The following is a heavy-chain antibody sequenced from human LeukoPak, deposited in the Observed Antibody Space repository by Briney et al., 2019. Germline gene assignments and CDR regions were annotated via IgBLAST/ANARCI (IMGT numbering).Heavy chain of an antibody. CDR1: GGSFSGYY. CDR3: ARRTYYYDSSGLGGHWFDP. CDR2: INHSGST. Sequence: SETLSLTCAVYGGSFSGYYWSWIRQPPGKGLEWIGEINHSGSTNYNPSLKSRVTISVDTSKNQFSLQLSSVTAADTAVYYCARRTYYYDSSGLGGHWFDPWGQGTLVTVSS. J-gene: IGHJ5*02. D-gene: IGHD3-22*01. V-gene: IGHV4-34*01.